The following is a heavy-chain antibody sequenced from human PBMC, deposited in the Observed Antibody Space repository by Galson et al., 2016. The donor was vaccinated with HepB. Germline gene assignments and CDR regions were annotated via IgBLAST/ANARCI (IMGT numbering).Heavy chain of an antibody. CDR2: IYYDGSNK. D-gene: IGHD4-17*01. CDR3: ARGPAYGDYGEYFQH. J-gene: IGHJ1*01. CDR1: GFTFSNYG. Sequence: SLRLSCAASGFTFSNYGMHWVRQAPGKGLEWVAVIYYDGSNKYYADSVKGRFTISRDNSKTTLYLQMNSLRAEDSAMYYCARGPAYGDYGEYFQHSGQGTLVTVAS. V-gene: IGHV3-33*01.